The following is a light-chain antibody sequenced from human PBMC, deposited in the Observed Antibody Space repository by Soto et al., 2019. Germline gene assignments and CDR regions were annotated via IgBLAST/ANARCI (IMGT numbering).Light chain of an antibody. J-gene: IGLJ2*01. V-gene: IGLV2-14*01. CDR3: SSYTISSTHVL. CDR1: SSDVGGYNY. Sequence: QSALTQPASVSGSPGQSITISCTGTSSDVGGYNYVSWYQQHPGKAPKLMIYEVSNRPSGVSNRFSGSKSGNTASLTISGLQAEDEADYYCSSYTISSTHVLFGGVTKLTVL. CDR2: EVS.